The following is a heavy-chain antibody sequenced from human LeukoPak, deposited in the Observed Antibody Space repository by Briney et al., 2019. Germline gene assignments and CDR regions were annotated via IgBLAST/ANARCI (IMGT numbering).Heavy chain of an antibody. CDR3: AKADSRAYYDFWSGYYTFDY. J-gene: IGHJ4*02. Sequence: PGGSLRLSCAASGFTFSSYAMSWVRQAPGKGLEWVSAISGSGSTYYADSVKGRFTISRGNSKNTLYLQMNSLRAEDTAVYYCAKADSRAYYDFWSGYYTFDYWGQGTLVTVSS. V-gene: IGHV3-23*01. CDR1: GFTFSSYA. CDR2: ISGSGST. D-gene: IGHD3-3*01.